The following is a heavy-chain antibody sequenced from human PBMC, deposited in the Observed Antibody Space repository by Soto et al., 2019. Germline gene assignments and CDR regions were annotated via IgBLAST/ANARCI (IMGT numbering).Heavy chain of an antibody. V-gene: IGHV4-31*03. CDR1: GGSIYTGGFY. D-gene: IGHD1-26*01. CDR3: ATSLVTSRTRVDY. J-gene: IGHJ4*02. Sequence: TLSLTCTVSGGSIYTGGFYWSWIRQLPGKGLEWLGYIYYTGSTQYTPSLKSRLTISTDTSDNQFSLRLTSVTAADTAVYYCATSLVTSRTRVDYWGQGTLVTVSS. CDR2: IYYTGST.